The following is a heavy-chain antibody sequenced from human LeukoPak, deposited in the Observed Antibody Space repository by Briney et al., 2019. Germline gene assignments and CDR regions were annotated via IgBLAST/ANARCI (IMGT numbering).Heavy chain of an antibody. V-gene: IGHV3-33*01. Sequence: GGSLRLSCAASGFTFSSYGMHWVRQAPGKGLAWVAVIWYDGSNKYYADSVKGRFTISRDNSKNTLYLQMNSLRAEDTAVYYCARTQGFSGYDLGTFDYWGQGTLVTVSS. CDR3: ARTQGFSGYDLGTFDY. D-gene: IGHD5-12*01. CDR1: GFTFSSYG. CDR2: IWYDGSNK. J-gene: IGHJ4*02.